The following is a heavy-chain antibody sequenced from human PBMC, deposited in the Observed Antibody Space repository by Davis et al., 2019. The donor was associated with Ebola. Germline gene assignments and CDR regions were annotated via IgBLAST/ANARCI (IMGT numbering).Heavy chain of an antibody. J-gene: IGHJ4*02. CDR3: AKIGVRHSGDY. D-gene: IGHD3-10*01. CDR1: GFTFRNWG. Sequence: PGGSLRLSCAASGFTFRNWGMTWVRQASGRGLEWIAASDTELNTNHADSVKGRFTISRDNSRNTVFLQMNSLRVEDTAVYYCAKIGVRHSGDYWGQGTLVTVSS. V-gene: IGHV3-23*01. CDR2: ASDTELNT.